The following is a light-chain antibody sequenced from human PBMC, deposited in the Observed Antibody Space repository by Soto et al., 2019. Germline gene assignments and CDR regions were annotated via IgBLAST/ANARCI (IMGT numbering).Light chain of an antibody. J-gene: IGLJ1*01. Sequence: QSVLTQPASVSGSPGQSITISCTGTSSDVGGYNYVSWYQQHPGKAPKLMIYEVSNRPSGVSTRISASKSGNTAPLTISGLLAVGEPDYYCSSFTISSPSYVIGTGTKVTFL. CDR2: EVS. CDR1: SSDVGGYNY. V-gene: IGLV2-14*01. CDR3: SSFTISSPSYV.